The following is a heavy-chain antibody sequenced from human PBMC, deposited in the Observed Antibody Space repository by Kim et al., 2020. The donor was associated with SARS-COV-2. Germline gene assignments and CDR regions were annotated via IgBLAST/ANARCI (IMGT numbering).Heavy chain of an antibody. D-gene: IGHD3-22*01. CDR3: ARPSSGYYIGAFDI. Sequence: SETLSLTCTVSGGSISSGGYYWSWIRQHPGKGLEWIGYIYYSGSTYYNPSLKSRVTISVDTSKNQFSLKLSSVTAADTAVYYCARPSSGYYIGAFDIWGQGTMVTVSS. CDR2: IYYSGST. CDR1: GGSISSGGYY. J-gene: IGHJ3*02. V-gene: IGHV4-31*03.